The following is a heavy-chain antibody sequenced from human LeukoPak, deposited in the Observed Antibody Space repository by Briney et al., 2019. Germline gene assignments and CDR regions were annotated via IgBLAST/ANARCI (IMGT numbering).Heavy chain of an antibody. CDR3: ARVGYSGWNLEY. D-gene: IGHD5-12*01. V-gene: IGHV3-7*01. CDR1: GFTFSRYW. Sequence: PGGSLRLSCAASGFTFSRYWMSWVRQAPGKGLEWVANINQGGSVKYYVDSVKGRFTISRDDAKNSLYVQMNSLRDEDTAVYYCARVGYSGWNLEYWGQGTLVTVSS. J-gene: IGHJ4*02. CDR2: INQGGSVK.